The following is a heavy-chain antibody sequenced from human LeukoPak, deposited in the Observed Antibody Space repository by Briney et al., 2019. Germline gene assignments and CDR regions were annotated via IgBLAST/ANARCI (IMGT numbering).Heavy chain of an antibody. V-gene: IGHV7-4-1*02. CDR2: INTNTVNP. Sequence: ASVKVSCMPSGYTFKYAMNWVRQAPGQGLEWMGWINTNTVNPTYAQGFTGRFVFSLDTSVSTSYLQISSLKAEDTAIYYCAGRGERALDYWGQGTLVTVSS. J-gene: IGHJ4*02. D-gene: IGHD3-10*01. CDR1: GYTFKYA. CDR3: AGRGERALDY.